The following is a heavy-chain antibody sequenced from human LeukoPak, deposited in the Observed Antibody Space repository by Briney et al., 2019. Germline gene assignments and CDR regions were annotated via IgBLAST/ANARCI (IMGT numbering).Heavy chain of an antibody. J-gene: IGHJ4*02. CDR2: IYYSGST. V-gene: IGHV4-39*02. CDR1: GGSISTSTYY. Sequence: SETLSLTCTISGGSISTSTYYWGWIRQPPGKGLEWIGSIYYSGSTYYNPSLRSRITISVDTSKNQFSLKLSSVTAADTAVYYCARELDYWGQGTLVTVSS. CDR3: ARELDY.